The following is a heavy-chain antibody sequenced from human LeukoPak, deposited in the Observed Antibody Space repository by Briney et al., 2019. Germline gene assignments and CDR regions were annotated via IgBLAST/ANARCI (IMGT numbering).Heavy chain of an antibody. CDR2: MNPNSGNT. V-gene: IGHV1-8*02. CDR1: GYTFTGYY. Sequence: ASVRVSCKASGYTFTGYYMHWVRQAPGQGLEWMGWMNPNSGNTGYAQKFQGRVTMTRNTSISTAYMELSSLRSEDTAVYYCARGPMVRGGDYWGQGTLVTVSS. CDR3: ARGPMVRGGDY. D-gene: IGHD3-10*01. J-gene: IGHJ4*02.